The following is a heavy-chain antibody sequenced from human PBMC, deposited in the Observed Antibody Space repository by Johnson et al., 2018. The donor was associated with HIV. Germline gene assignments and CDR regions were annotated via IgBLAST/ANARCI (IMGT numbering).Heavy chain of an antibody. CDR1: GFTFSSYA. CDR2: IGTAGDT. CDR3: ARAIGDGYPGMKAFDI. Sequence: EVQLLESGGGLVQPGGSLRLSCAASGFTFSSYAMSWVRQAPGKGLEWVSAIGTAGDTYYPGSVKGRFTISRENAKNSLYLQMNSLRAGDTAVYYCARAIGDGYPGMKAFDIWGQGTMVTVSS. J-gene: IGHJ3*02. D-gene: IGHD5-24*01. V-gene: IGHV3-13*01.